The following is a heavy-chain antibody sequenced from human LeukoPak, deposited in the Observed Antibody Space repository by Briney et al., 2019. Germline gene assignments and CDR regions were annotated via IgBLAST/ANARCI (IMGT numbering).Heavy chain of an antibody. CDR1: GGSVISHTYY. D-gene: IGHD3-10*01. CDR2: ISYSGTT. Sequence: PSETLSLTCTVSGGSVISHTYYWAWIRQPPGKGLEWIGSISYSGTTYYNPSLNSRVTISVDSSKNQFSLNLSSVTGADTALYYCSYGSGSYGIYFWGPGTLVTVSS. V-gene: IGHV4-39*01. CDR3: SYGSGSYGIYF. J-gene: IGHJ4*02.